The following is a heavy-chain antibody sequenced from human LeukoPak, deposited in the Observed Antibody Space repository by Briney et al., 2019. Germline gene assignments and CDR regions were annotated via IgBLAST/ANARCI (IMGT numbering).Heavy chain of an antibody. V-gene: IGHV3-9*01. CDR1: GFTFDDYA. CDR2: ISWNSGSI. J-gene: IGHJ4*02. Sequence: GGSLRLSCAASGFTFDDYAMHWVRQAPGKGLEWVSGISWNSGSIGYADSVKGRFTISRDNAKNSLYLQMNSLRAEDTALYYCAKGLDWELDCYDYWGQGTLVTVSS. D-gene: IGHD1-26*01. CDR3: AKGLDWELDCYDY.